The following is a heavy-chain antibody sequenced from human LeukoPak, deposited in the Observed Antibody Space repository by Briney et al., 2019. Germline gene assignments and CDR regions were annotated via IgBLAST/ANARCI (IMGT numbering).Heavy chain of an antibody. Sequence: ASVKVSCKASGYTFSSYYMHWVRQAPGQGLEWMGIISPSGDYTRYAQKLQGRVSMTLDTSTSSVYMQLNSLESEDTAVYYCARTYHDILTGYNPYFDYWGQGILVTVSS. CDR2: ISPSGDYT. CDR3: ARTYHDILTGYNPYFDY. V-gene: IGHV1-46*04. D-gene: IGHD3-9*01. CDR1: GYTFSSYY. J-gene: IGHJ4*02.